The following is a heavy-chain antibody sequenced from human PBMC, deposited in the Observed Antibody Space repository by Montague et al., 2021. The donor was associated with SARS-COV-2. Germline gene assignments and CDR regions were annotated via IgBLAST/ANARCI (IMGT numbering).Heavy chain of an antibody. CDR2: IDWDEDQ. D-gene: IGHD4-17*01. V-gene: IGHV2-70*01. Sequence: PALVQLTQTLTLTCTFSGFSLNTSGMCVSWIRQPPGKALEWLALIDWDEDQYYSTSLKTRLTISKDTSKNQVVLTMTNMDPIDTATYYCARSYGDYRDSYFDYWGQGTLVTVSS. J-gene: IGHJ4*02. CDR3: ARSYGDYRDSYFDY. CDR1: GFSLNTSGMC.